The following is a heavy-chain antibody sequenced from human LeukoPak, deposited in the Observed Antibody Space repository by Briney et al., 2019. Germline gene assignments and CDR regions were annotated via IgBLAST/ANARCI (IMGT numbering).Heavy chain of an antibody. D-gene: IGHD2-21*02. CDR1: RFTFSSYW. V-gene: IGHV3-15*07. CDR3: TTLASCGGDCYDAFDI. Sequence: GGSLRLSCAASRFTFSSYWMNWARQAPGKGLEWVGRIKSKTDGGTTDYAAPVKGRFTISRDDSKNTLYLQMNSLKTEGTAVYYCTTLASCGGDCYDAFDIWGQGTMVTVSS. J-gene: IGHJ3*02. CDR2: IKSKTDGGTT.